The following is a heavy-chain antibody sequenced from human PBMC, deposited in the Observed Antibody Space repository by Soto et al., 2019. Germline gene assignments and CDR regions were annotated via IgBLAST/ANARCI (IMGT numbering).Heavy chain of an antibody. Sequence: SETLSLTCAAYGGSVNGYYLNWIRQAPGKGLEWIGEINHSGGTHYNPALKSRVTMSVDTSKNQFSLRLSSVTAADTAIYYCATRITVFGLLIPPFDPWGQGTQVTVS. CDR3: ATRITVFGLLIPPFDP. CDR2: INHSGGT. D-gene: IGHD3-3*01. V-gene: IGHV4-34*01. CDR1: GGSVNGYY. J-gene: IGHJ5*02.